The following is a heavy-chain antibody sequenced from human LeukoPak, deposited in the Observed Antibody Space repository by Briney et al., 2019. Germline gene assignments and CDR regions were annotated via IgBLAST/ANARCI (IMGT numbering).Heavy chain of an antibody. Sequence: GGSLRLSCAASGFTVSSNYMSWVRQAPGKGLEWVSVIYSGGSTYYADSVKGRFTISRDNSKNTLYLQMNSLRAEDTAVYYCARGRGSASQHFDYWGQGTLVTVPS. J-gene: IGHJ4*02. V-gene: IGHV3-53*01. CDR3: ARGRGSASQHFDY. CDR2: IYSGGST. D-gene: IGHD1-26*01. CDR1: GFTVSSNY.